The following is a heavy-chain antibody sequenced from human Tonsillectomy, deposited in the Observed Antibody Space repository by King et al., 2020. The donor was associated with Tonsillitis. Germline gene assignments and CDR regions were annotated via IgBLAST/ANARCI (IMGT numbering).Heavy chain of an antibody. CDR1: GGTFSRYA. J-gene: IGHJ6*03. Sequence: QLVQSGAEVKKPGSSVKVSCKASGGTFSRYAISWVRQGPGQGLEWMGGIIPIFGTENYAQKFQGRVTFTADKSTSIAYMELSSLRSEDTAVYYCARYGITISAYYMDVWGKGTTVTVSS. V-gene: IGHV1-69*14. CDR2: IIPIFGTE. CDR3: ARYGITISAYYMDV. D-gene: IGHD3-10*01.